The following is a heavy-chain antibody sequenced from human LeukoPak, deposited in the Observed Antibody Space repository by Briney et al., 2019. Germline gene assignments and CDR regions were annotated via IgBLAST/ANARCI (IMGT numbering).Heavy chain of an antibody. J-gene: IGHJ4*02. CDR3: ARDGSGGSCYEY. V-gene: IGHV1-69*13. Sequence: ASVKVPCKASGGTFSSYAISWVRQAPGQGLEWMGGIIPIFGTASYAQKFQGRVTITADESTSTAYMELSSLRSEDTAVYYCARDGSGGSCYEYWGQGTLVTVSS. CDR2: IIPIFGTA. D-gene: IGHD2-15*01. CDR1: GGTFSSYA.